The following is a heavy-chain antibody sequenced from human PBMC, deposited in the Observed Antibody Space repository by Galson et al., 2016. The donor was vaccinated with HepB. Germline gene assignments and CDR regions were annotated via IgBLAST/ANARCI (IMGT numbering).Heavy chain of an antibody. J-gene: IGHJ6*02. CDR2: MNPKSGNT. D-gene: IGHD2-15*01. Sequence: SVKVSCKASGYTFTNHDIIWVRQATGQGLEWMGWMNPKSGNTGYAQKFQGRVTMTRNTSISTAYMGLSNLKSEDTAFYYCARGCSETRWASYYQYYAFDVWGQGTTITVSS. V-gene: IGHV1-8*01. CDR3: ARGCSETRWASYYQYYAFDV. CDR1: GYTFTNHD.